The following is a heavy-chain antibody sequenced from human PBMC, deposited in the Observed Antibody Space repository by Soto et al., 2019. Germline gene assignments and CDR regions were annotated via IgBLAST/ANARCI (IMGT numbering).Heavy chain of an antibody. J-gene: IGHJ4*02. D-gene: IGHD3-22*01. CDR2: ISSSGSTI. Sequence: GGSLRLSCAASGFTFSDYYMSWIRQAPGKGLEWVSYISSSGSTIYYADSVKGRFTISRDNSKNTLYLQMNSLRAEDTAVYYCAKDYYYDLYYFDYWGQGTLVTASS. CDR3: AKDYYYDLYYFDY. CDR1: GFTFSDYY. V-gene: IGHV3-11*01.